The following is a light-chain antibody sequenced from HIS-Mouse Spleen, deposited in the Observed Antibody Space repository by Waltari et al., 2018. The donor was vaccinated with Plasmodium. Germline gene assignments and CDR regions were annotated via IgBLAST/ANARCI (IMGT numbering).Light chain of an antibody. CDR3: CSYAGSYTLV. Sequence: WYQQQPGKAPKLMIYDVSKRPSGVPDRFSGSKSGNTASLTISGLQAEDEADYYCCSYAGSYTLVFGGGTKLTVL. J-gene: IGLJ2*01. V-gene: IGLV2-11*01. CDR2: DVS.